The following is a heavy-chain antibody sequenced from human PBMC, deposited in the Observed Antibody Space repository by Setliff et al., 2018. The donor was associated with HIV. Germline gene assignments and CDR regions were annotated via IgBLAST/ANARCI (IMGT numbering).Heavy chain of an antibody. J-gene: IGHJ5*02. CDR1: GYTFTNYD. Sequence: ASVKVSCKASGYTFTNYDINWVRQATGQGLEWMGWMNPNSGNTGYARKFQGRVTMTTDTSTSTAYMELRSLRSDDTAVYYCARGERGFLDFNWFDPWGQGTLVTVSS. CDR2: MNPNSGNT. V-gene: IGHV1-8*02. CDR3: ARGERGFLDFNWFDP. D-gene: IGHD3-3*01.